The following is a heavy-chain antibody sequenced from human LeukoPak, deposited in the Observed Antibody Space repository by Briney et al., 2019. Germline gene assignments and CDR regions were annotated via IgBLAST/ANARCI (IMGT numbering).Heavy chain of an antibody. D-gene: IGHD3-10*01. Sequence: GGSLRLSCAASGFTVISNYMTWVRQAPGKGLEWVSVIYSGGSTYYADSVKGRFTISRDNSKNTLYLQMNSLRAQDTAVYYCARGIGAPWGQTWGQGTLVTVSS. CDR2: IYSGGST. CDR3: ARGIGAPWGQT. J-gene: IGHJ5*02. CDR1: GFTVISNY. V-gene: IGHV3-53*01.